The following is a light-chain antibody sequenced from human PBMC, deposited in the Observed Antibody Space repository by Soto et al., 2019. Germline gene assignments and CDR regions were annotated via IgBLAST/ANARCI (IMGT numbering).Light chain of an antibody. CDR1: SSDVGGYNR. Sequence: QSALTQPASVTGSPGQSITISCTGTSSDVGGYNRVSWYQQYPGTAPKLIIYEVGNRPSGVPDRFSGSTSGTSASLAITGLQAEDAADYYCQSYDNSLLAYVFGGGTKLTVL. J-gene: IGLJ2*01. V-gene: IGLV2-14*01. CDR3: QSYDNSLLAYV. CDR2: EVG.